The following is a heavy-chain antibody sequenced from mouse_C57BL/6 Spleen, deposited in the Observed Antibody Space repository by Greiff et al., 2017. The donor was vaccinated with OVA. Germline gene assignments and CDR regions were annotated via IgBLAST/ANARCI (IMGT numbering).Heavy chain of an antibody. J-gene: IGHJ3*01. V-gene: IGHV3-6*01. CDR1: GYSITSGYY. CDR2: ISYDGSN. Sequence: VQLKESGPGLVKPSQSLSLTCSVTGYSITSGYYWNWIRQFPGNKLEWMGYISYDGSNNYNPSLKNRISITRDTSKNQFFLKLNSVTTEDTATYYCARDFPFAYWGQGTLVTVSA. CDR3: ARDFPFAY.